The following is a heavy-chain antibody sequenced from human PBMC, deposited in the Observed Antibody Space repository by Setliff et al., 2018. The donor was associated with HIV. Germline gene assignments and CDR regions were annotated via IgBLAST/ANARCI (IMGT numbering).Heavy chain of an antibody. CDR1: GGSFSGYY. D-gene: IGHD3-10*01. J-gene: IGHJ5*02. V-gene: IGHV4-34*01. CDR3: ATYADRESNRFDP. CDR2: INHSGST. Sequence: LSLTCAVYGGSFSGYYWSWIRQPPGKGLEWIGEINHSGSTNYNPSLKSRVTISVDTSKNQFSLRLSSVTAADTAVYYCATYADRESNRFDPWGQGILVTVSS.